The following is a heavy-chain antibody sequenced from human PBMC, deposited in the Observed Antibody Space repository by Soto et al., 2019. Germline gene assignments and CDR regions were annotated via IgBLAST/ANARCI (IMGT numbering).Heavy chain of an antibody. Sequence: PGGSLRLSCAASGFTFNTYGMTWVRQAPGKGLEWVSTVSGSGGGTYYADSVKGRFTISRVNSKNTMYLQMSNPRAEDTAVYFCARIGPYCGGDCYPDFDFWGLGTPVTVSS. CDR2: VSGSGGGT. V-gene: IGHV3-23*01. CDR1: GFTFNTYG. CDR3: ARIGPYCGGDCYPDFDF. D-gene: IGHD2-21*02. J-gene: IGHJ4*02.